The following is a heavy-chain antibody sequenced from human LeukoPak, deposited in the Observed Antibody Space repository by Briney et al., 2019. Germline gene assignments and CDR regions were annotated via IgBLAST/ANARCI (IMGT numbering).Heavy chain of an antibody. CDR2: INHSGST. CDR1: GGSFSGYY. D-gene: IGHD3-10*01. Sequence: SETLSLTCAVYGGSFSGYYWSWIRQPPGKGLEWIGEINHSGSTNYNPSLKSRVTISVDTSKNQFSLKLSSVTAADTAVYYCARGSGITVVRSSFDYWGQGTLVTVSS. J-gene: IGHJ4*02. CDR3: ARGSGITVVRSSFDY. V-gene: IGHV4-34*01.